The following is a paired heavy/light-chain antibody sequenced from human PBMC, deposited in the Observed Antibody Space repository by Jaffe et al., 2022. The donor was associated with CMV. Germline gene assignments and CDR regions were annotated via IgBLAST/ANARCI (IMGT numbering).Heavy chain of an antibody. V-gene: IGHV1-18*01. CDR1: GYTFTTYG. CDR2: ISGYNGNT. J-gene: IGHJ6*02. CDR3: ARGGSYGDYRYYHYYGMDV. Sequence: QVQLVQSGAEVKKPGASVKVSCKASGYTFTTYGLSWVRQAPGQGLEWMGWISGYNGNTNYPQKLQGRVTMTTDTSTSTAYMELRSLRSDDTAVYYCARGGSYGDYRYYHYYGMDVWGQGTTVTVSS. D-gene: IGHD4-17*01.
Light chain of an antibody. V-gene: IGKV3-20*01. CDR3: QQYGSSPDT. CDR2: GAS. J-gene: IGKJ3*01. Sequence: EIVLTQSPGTLSLSPGERATLSCRASQTVSSSYLAWYQQKPGQAPRLLIYGASSRATGIPDRFSGSGSGTDFTLTISRLEPEDFAVYYCQQYGSSPDTFGPGTKVDIK. CDR1: QTVSSSY.